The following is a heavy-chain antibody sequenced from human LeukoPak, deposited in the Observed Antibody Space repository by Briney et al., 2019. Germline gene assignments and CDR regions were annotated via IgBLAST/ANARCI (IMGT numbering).Heavy chain of an antibody. CDR1: GYTFTGYY. D-gene: IGHD4-17*01. CDR3: ARGGDYGDYDS. J-gene: IGHJ5*02. Sequence: ASVKVSCKASGYTFTGYYMHWVRQAPGQGLEWMGWINPNSGNTGYAQKFQGRVTMTRNTSISTAYMELSSLRSEDTAVYYCARGGDYGDYDSWGQGTLVTVSS. CDR2: INPNSGNT. V-gene: IGHV1-8*02.